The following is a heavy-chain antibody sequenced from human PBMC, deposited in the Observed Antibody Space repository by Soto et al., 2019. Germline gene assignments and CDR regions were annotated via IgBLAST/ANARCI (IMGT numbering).Heavy chain of an antibody. CDR2: SSNSGTYT. CDR3: ARNSGSFYKIFDY. J-gene: IGHJ4*02. Sequence: AGSLRLSCAASGFTVSDYYMSWIRQAPGKGLEWLSYSSNSGTYTRYADSVKGRFSISRDNAKNSLYLQMNSLRAEDTAVYYCARNSGSFYKIFDYWGQGTLVTVSS. V-gene: IGHV3-11*06. D-gene: IGHD1-26*01. CDR1: GFTVSDYY.